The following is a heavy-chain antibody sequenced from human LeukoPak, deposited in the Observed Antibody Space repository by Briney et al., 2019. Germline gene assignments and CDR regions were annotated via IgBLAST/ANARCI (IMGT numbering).Heavy chain of an antibody. CDR1: GLTFSSYG. CDR2: ISWNSGSI. Sequence: PGGSLRLSCAASGLTFSSYGMHWVRQAPGKGLEWVSGISWNSGSIGYADSVKGRFTISRDNAKNSLYLQMNSLRAEDTALYYCAKESATRWFDPWGQGTLVTVSS. CDR3: AKESATRWFDP. J-gene: IGHJ5*02. V-gene: IGHV3-9*01. D-gene: IGHD2-15*01.